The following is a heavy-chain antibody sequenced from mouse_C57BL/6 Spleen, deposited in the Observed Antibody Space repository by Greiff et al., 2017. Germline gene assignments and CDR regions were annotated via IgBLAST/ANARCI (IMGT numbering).Heavy chain of an antibody. J-gene: IGHJ2*01. V-gene: IGHV1-15*01. CDR2: IDPETGGT. Sequence: QVQLKESGAELVRPGASVTLSCKASGYTFTDYEMHWVKQTPVHGLEWIGAIDPETGGTAYNQKFKGKAILTADKSSSTAYMELRSLTSEDSAVYYCTRKTYGSSPFDYWGQGTTLTVSS. D-gene: IGHD1-1*01. CDR3: TRKTYGSSPFDY. CDR1: GYTFTDYE.